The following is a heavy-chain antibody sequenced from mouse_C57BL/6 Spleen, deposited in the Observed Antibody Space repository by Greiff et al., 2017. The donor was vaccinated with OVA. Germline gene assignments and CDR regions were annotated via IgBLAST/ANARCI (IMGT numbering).Heavy chain of an antibody. CDR2: ISSGSSTI. CDR1: GFTFSDYG. Sequence: DVKLVESGGGLVKPGGSLKLSCAASGFTFSDYGMHWVRQAPEKGLEWVAYISSGSSTIYYADTVKGRFTISRDNAKNTLFLQMTSLRSEDTAMYYCVGCSNSDYYAMDYWGQGTSVTVSS. V-gene: IGHV5-17*01. D-gene: IGHD2-5*01. CDR3: VGCSNSDYYAMDY. J-gene: IGHJ4*01.